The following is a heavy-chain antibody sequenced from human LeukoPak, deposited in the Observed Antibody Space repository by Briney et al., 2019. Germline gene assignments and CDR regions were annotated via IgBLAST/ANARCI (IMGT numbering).Heavy chain of an antibody. CDR1: GFTFSSYA. J-gene: IGHJ4*02. CDR3: AKEAGYSGYDFPDF. V-gene: IGHV3-23*01. Sequence: GGSVRLSCAASGFTFSSYAMSWVRQAPGKGLEWVSAISGSAYSTYYAASVKGRFTISRDNSKNTLYPQMNSLRAEDTAVYYCAKEAGYSGYDFPDFWGQGTLVTVSS. D-gene: IGHD5-12*01. CDR2: ISGSAYST.